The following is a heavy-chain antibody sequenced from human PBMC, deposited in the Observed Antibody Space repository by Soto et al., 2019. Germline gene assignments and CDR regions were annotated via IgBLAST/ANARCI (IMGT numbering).Heavy chain of an antibody. CDR2: INHSGST. CDR1: CGSFIGYY. D-gene: IGHD4-4*01. J-gene: IGHJ6*02. Sequence: SETLSLTGAVYCGSFIGYYWIWIRQPPGKGLEWIGEINHSGSTNYNPSLKSRVTISVDTSKNQFSLKLSSVTAADTAVYYCARSATVTRAGGDYYYGMDVWGQGTTVTVSS. CDR3: ARSATVTRAGGDYYYGMDV. V-gene: IGHV4-34*01.